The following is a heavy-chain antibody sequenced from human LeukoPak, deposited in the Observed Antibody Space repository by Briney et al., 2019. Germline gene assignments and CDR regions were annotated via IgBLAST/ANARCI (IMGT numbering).Heavy chain of an antibody. D-gene: IGHD6-19*01. CDR3: AKGPLTEVAGTTWDF. V-gene: IGHV3-11*01. Sequence: GGSLRLSCAASGFTFSDYYMSWIRQAPGKGLEWVSYISSSGSTIYYADSVKGRFTISRDNAKNSLYLQMNSLRAEDTAVYYCAKGPLTEVAGTTWDFWGQGTLVAVSS. J-gene: IGHJ4*02. CDR2: ISSSGSTI. CDR1: GFTFSDYY.